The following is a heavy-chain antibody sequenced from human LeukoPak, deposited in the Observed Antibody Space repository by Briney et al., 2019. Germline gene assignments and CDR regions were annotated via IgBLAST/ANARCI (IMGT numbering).Heavy chain of an antibody. CDR1: GFTFSSYS. CDR3: ARDPYSGLFDY. Sequence: GGSLRLSCAASGFTFSSYSMNWVRQAPGKGLEWVSSISSSSSYIYYADSVKGRFTISRDNAKNSLYLQMNSMRAEDTAVYYCARDPYSGLFDYWGQGTLVTVSS. V-gene: IGHV3-21*01. CDR2: ISSSSSYI. J-gene: IGHJ4*02. D-gene: IGHD4-11*01.